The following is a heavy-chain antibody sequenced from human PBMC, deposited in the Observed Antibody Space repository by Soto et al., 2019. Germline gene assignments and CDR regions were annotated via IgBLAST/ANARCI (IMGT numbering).Heavy chain of an antibody. CDR3: ARDRDSGCLDY. CDR1: GGSISSYY. D-gene: IGHD5-12*01. J-gene: IGHJ4*02. V-gene: IGHV4-59*01. Sequence: SETLSLTCTVSGGSISSYYWSWIRQPPGKGLEWIGYIYYSGSTNYNPSLKSRVTISVDTSKNQFSLKLSSVTAADTAVYYCARDRDSGCLDYWGQGTLVTVSS. CDR2: IYYSGST.